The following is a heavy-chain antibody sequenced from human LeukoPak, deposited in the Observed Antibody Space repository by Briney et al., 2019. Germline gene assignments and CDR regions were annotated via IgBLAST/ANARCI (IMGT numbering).Heavy chain of an antibody. Sequence: PSETLSLTCTVSGGSISSTYYWDWIRQPPGKGLEWIGSIYHTGSTYYNPSLKSRVTISVDTSKNQFSLKLSSVTAADTAVYYCARGFLYPDRWAAARNWFDPWGQGTLVTVSS. CDR2: IYHTGST. V-gene: IGHV4-38-2*02. CDR1: GGSISSTYY. J-gene: IGHJ5*02. CDR3: ARGFLYPDRWAAARNWFDP. D-gene: IGHD6-13*01.